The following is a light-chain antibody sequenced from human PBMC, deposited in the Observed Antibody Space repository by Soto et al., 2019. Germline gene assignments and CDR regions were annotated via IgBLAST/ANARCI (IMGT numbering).Light chain of an antibody. CDR1: RSINIW. CDR3: PHYNSYFVT. CDR2: KAS. Sequence: DIQMTQSPSTLSASVGDRVTLTCRGSRSINIWLAWYQQKPGTAPKLLIYKASTLESGVPSRFSGSGSGTEFTLTISILQPDDFATYYCPHYNSYFVTFGGGTKVEI. V-gene: IGKV1-5*03. J-gene: IGKJ4*01.